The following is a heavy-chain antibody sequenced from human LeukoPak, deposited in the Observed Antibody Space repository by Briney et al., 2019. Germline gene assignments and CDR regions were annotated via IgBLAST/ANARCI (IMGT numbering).Heavy chain of an antibody. J-gene: IGHJ6*02. V-gene: IGHV3-21*01. Sequence: GGSLRLSCAASGFTFSSYSMNWVRQAPGKGLEWVSSISSSSSYIYYADSVKGRFTISRDNAKNSLYLQMNSLRAEDTAVYYCARAGYSSGWYQSSYYYGMDVWGQGTTVTVSS. CDR3: ARAGYSSGWYQSSYYYGMDV. CDR2: ISSSSSYI. D-gene: IGHD6-19*01. CDR1: GFTFSSYS.